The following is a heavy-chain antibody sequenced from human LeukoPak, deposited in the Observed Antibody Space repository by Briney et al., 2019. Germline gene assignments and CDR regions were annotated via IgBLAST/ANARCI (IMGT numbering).Heavy chain of an antibody. CDR1: GFTFSSYG. V-gene: IGHV3-30*18. Sequence: GGSLRLSCAATGFTFSSYGMHWVRQAPGKGLEWVAVISYDGSNKYYADSVKGRFTISRDNSKNTLYLQMNSLRAEDTAVYYCAKDRGVVAGPGHYYGMDVWGQGTTVTVSS. CDR2: ISYDGSNK. CDR3: AKDRGVVAGPGHYYGMDV. J-gene: IGHJ6*02. D-gene: IGHD6-19*01.